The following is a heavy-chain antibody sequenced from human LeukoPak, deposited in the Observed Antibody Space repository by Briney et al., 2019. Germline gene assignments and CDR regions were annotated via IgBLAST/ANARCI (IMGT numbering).Heavy chain of an antibody. J-gene: IGHJ4*02. Sequence: ASVKVSCKVSGYTLTGLSMHWVRQAPGKGLEWMGGFDPEDGETIYAQKFQGRVTMTVDTSTDTAYMELSSLRSEDTAVYYCATDIRRDGYAFDYWGQGTLVTVSS. V-gene: IGHV1-24*01. CDR2: FDPEDGET. CDR1: GYTLTGLS. CDR3: ATDIRRDGYAFDY. D-gene: IGHD5-24*01.